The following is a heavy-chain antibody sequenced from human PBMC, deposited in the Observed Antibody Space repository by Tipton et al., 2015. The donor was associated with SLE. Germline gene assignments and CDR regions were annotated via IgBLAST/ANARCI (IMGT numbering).Heavy chain of an antibody. CDR2: IYYSGST. CDR1: GGSISSYY. CDR3: ARGNTIFGVGY. J-gene: IGHJ4*02. Sequence: TLSLTCTVSGGSISSYYWNWIRQPPGKGLEWIGFIYYSGSTYYNPSLKSRVSISVDTSKNQFSLKLSSVTAADTAVYYCARGNTIFGVGYWGQGTLVTVSS. V-gene: IGHV4-59*06. D-gene: IGHD3-3*01.